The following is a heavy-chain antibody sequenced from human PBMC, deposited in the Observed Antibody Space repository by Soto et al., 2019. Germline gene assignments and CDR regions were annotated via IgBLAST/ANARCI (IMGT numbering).Heavy chain of an antibody. V-gene: IGHV3-30*18. CDR3: AKDVSVTTAPDY. Sequence: QVQLMESGGGVVQPGRSLRLSCAVSGFTFSSHGMHWVRQAPGKGLEWVTAISSDGNNQFYGDSVKGRFTISRDNSKNMLYLQMDLLRPEDTAMYYCAKDVSVTTAPDYWGQGTLVTVSS. J-gene: IGHJ4*02. D-gene: IGHD4-17*01. CDR1: GFTFSSHG. CDR2: ISSDGNNQ.